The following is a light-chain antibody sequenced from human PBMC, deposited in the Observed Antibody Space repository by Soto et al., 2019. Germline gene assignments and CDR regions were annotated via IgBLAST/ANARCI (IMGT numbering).Light chain of an antibody. V-gene: IGKV3-20*01. J-gene: IGKJ2*01. CDR3: QQYGSSPTT. CDR1: QSVSSSY. CDR2: GAS. Sequence: EIVLTQSPGTLSLSPGERATLSCRASQSVSSSYLAWYQQKPGQAPRLLLYGASSRATGIPDRFSGSGSGTDFALTISRLEPEDVAVYCCQQYGSSPTTFCQGTKLEIK.